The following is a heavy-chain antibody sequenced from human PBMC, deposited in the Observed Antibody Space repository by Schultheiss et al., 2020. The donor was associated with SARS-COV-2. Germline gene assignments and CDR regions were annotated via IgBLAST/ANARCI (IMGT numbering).Heavy chain of an antibody. J-gene: IGHJ6*02. CDR2: INHSGST. CDR3: ARLLGATRGLYYYYGMDV. CDR1: GGSFSGYY. D-gene: IGHD1-26*01. Sequence: SETLSLTCAVYGGSFSGYYWSWIRQPPGKGLEWIGEINHSGSTNYNPSLKSRVTISVDTSKNQFSLKLSSVTAADTAVYYCARLLGATRGLYYYYGMDVWGQGTTVTVSS. V-gene: IGHV4-34*01.